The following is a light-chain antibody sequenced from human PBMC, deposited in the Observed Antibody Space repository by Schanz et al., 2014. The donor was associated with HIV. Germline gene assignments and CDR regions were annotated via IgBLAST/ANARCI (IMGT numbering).Light chain of an antibody. CDR1: HYIATL. CDR3: QQYMDYPHS. CDR2: FAS. Sequence: IQMTQSPSSLSASVGDRVTLTCRSSHYIATLLAWFQQKPGEAPKPLIFFASSPHSGVPSRFSASGSGTDFTLTINTLQPEDFAIYYCQQYMDYPHSFGGGTMVEIK. V-gene: IGKV1-16*01. J-gene: IGKJ4*01.